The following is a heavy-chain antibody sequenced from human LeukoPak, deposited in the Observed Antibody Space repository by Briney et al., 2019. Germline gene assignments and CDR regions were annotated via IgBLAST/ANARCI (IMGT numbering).Heavy chain of an antibody. D-gene: IGHD5-24*01. V-gene: IGHV4-39*07. J-gene: IGHJ4*02. Sequence: PSETLSLTCTVSGGSISSSSYYWGWIRQPPGKGLEWIGSIYYSGSTYYNPSLKSRVTISVDTSKNQFSLKLSSVTAADTAVYYCARENYRRDGYIQPYYFDYWGQGTLVTVSS. CDR3: ARENYRRDGYIQPYYFDY. CDR1: GGSISSSSYY. CDR2: IYYSGST.